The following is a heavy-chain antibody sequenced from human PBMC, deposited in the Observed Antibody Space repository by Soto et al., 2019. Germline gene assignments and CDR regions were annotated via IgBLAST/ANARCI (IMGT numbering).Heavy chain of an antibody. Sequence: GGSLRLSWAASGFTFRSYGMHWVRQAPGKGLEWVAVISYDGSNKYYADSVKGRFTISRDNSKNTLYLQMNSLRAEDTAVYYCAKDLYDSSGLYYYGMDVWGQGTTVTVSS. CDR3: AKDLYDSSGLYYYGMDV. J-gene: IGHJ6*02. CDR1: GFTFRSYG. D-gene: IGHD3-22*01. CDR2: ISYDGSNK. V-gene: IGHV3-30*18.